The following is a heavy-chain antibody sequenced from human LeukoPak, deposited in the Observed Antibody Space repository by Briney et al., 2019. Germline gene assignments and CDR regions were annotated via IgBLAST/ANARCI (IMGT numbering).Heavy chain of an antibody. J-gene: IGHJ4*02. CDR2: IYYSGRT. CDR3: ARMTTGHDF. V-gene: IGHV4-59*12. D-gene: IGHD4-17*01. Sequence: SETLSLTCTVSGGSISSYYWSWIRQPPGKGLEWIGYIYYSGRTNYNPSLKSRVTISVDTSKNQFSLRLRSVTAADTGVYFCARMTTGHDFWGQGALVTVSS. CDR1: GGSISSYY.